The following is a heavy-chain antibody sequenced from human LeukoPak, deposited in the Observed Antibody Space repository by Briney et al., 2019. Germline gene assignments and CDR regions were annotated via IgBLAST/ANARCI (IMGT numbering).Heavy chain of an antibody. Sequence: SETLSLTCTVSGGSISSSSYYWGWIRQPPGKGLEWIGSIYYSGSTYYNPSLKSRVTISVDTSKNQFSLKLSSVTAADTAVYYCARERARHWFDPWGQGTLVTVSS. CDR2: IYYSGST. V-gene: IGHV4-39*07. D-gene: IGHD6-6*01. J-gene: IGHJ5*02. CDR3: ARERARHWFDP. CDR1: GGSISSSSYY.